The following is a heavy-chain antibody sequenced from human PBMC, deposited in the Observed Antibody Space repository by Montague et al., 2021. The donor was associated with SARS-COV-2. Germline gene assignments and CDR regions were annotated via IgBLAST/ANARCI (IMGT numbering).Heavy chain of an antibody. CDR2: IFHSGIT. Sequence: SETLSLTCTVSGGSISNYYWSWIRQSPGKGLEWIGYIFHSGITDYNPSLKSRVTISVDMSKNQFSLQLNSVTAADSAVYYCARTEYNWNDWFDPWGQGTLDTVSS. J-gene: IGHJ5*02. D-gene: IGHD1-20*01. V-gene: IGHV4-59*13. CDR3: ARTEYNWNDWFDP. CDR1: GGSISNYY.